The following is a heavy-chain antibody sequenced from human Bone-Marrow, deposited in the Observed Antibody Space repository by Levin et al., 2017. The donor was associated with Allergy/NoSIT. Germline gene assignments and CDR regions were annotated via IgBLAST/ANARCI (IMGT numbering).Heavy chain of an antibody. CDR3: AREGYSSGPYYCDY. D-gene: IGHD3-22*01. CDR2: MYSTGDT. Sequence: SETLSLTCTVSGGSVSSGSYYWSWIRQPPGRGLEWIGYMYSTGDTNYSPSLKSRVTISVDTSKHQFSLKLTSVTAADTALYDCAREGYSSGPYYCDYWGQGMLVTVSS. V-gene: IGHV4-61*01. CDR1: GGSVSSGSYY. J-gene: IGHJ4*02.